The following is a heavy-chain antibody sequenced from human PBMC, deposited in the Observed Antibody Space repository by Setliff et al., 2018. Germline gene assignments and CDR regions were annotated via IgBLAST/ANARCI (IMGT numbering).Heavy chain of an antibody. J-gene: IGHJ4*02. V-gene: IGHV1-18*01. CDR2: NSV. D-gene: IGHD2-2*01. CDR3: ARGPPDFVVVPAAAKFDY. CDR1: GYSFTNYG. Sequence: GASVKVSCKTSGYSFTNYGINWVRQAPGQGLEWMGWNSVYAREFQGGVTMTIDTPTSTAYMELRSLRSDDTAVYYCARGPPDFVVVPAAAKFDYWGPGTLVTVSS.